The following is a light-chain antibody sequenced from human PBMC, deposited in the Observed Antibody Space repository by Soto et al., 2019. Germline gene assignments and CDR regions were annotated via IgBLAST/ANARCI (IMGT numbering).Light chain of an antibody. V-gene: IGKV1-6*01. CDR1: QGIRND. Sequence: AIQMTQSPSSLSASVGDRVTITCRASQGIRNDLGWYQQKPGKAPKLLIYAASSLQSGVPSRFSGSGSGTDFTLTISSLQPEDFATYYCQKYGDSSITFGQGTRLEIK. CDR3: QKYGDSSIT. CDR2: AAS. J-gene: IGKJ5*01.